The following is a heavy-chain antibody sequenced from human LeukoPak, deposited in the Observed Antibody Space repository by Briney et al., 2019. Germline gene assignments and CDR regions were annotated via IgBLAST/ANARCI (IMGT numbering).Heavy chain of an antibody. D-gene: IGHD6-19*01. CDR3: ARGRGQWLASRD. CDR1: GGSINGGVSY. CDR2: AFYTGTT. J-gene: IGHJ4*02. Sequence: SETLSLTCTVSGGSINGGVSYWGWIRQSPGKGLEWIGSAFYTGTTYYNPSLESRITIGVDTSRDQFTLKMKSVTASDTAVYFCARGRGQWLASRDWGQGILVTVSS. V-gene: IGHV4-39*01.